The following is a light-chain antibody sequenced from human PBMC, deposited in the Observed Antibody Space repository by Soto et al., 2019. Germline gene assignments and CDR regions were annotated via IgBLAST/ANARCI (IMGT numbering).Light chain of an antibody. V-gene: IGLV1-40*01. J-gene: IGLJ2*01. CDR3: QSYDSSLSGRVV. Sequence: QSVVTQPPSVSGAPGQRVTISCTGSSSNIGAGYDVHWYQQLPGTAPKLLIYGNSNRPSGVPDRFSGSKSGTSASLAITGLQAEDEAHYYCQSYDSSLSGRVVFGGGTKLTVL. CDR2: GNS. CDR1: SSNIGAGYD.